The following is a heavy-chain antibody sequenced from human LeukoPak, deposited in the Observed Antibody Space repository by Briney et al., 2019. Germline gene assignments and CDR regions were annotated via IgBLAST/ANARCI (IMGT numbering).Heavy chain of an antibody. D-gene: IGHD3-22*01. CDR3: AKGSYYDSSGSFYFDY. Sequence: GGSLRLSCAASGFTFSSSAMSWVRQVPGKGLEWVSGISASGGSTSYADSVKGRFTISRDNSKNTLYVQVNSLGTEDTAAYYCAKGSYYDSSGSFYFDYWGQGTLVTVSS. J-gene: IGHJ4*02. CDR2: ISASGGST. V-gene: IGHV3-23*01. CDR1: GFTFSSSA.